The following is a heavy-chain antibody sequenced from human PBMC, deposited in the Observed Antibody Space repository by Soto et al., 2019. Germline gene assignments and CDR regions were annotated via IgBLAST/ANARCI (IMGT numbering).Heavy chain of an antibody. J-gene: IGHJ6*02. Sequence: QVQLQESGPGLVKSSETLSLICFVSGEALGSGQSYWNWIRQAPGKGLEWIGQTFVTGATKYSASLKRRFTMPGGTPKTQFPLTLPSVPAADWATYFCGRGRSDRGGSIFGRRMDVWGQGTTVTVPS. CDR3: GRGRSDRGGSIFGRRMDV. CDR2: TFVTGAT. CDR1: GEALGSGQSY. V-gene: IGHV4-61*01. D-gene: IGHD3-16*01.